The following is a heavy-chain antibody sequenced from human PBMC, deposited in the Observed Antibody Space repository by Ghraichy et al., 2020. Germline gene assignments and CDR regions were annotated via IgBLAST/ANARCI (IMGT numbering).Heavy chain of an antibody. V-gene: IGHV1-18*04. Sequence: ASVKVSCKASGYTFTSYGISWVRQAPGQGLEWMGWISAYNGNTNYAQKLQGRVTMTTDTSTSTAYMELRSLRSDDTTVYYCARGGYDSSGYYYDYFQHWGQGTLVTVSS. D-gene: IGHD3-22*01. J-gene: IGHJ1*01. CDR3: ARGGYDSSGYYYDYFQH. CDR1: GYTFTSYG. CDR2: ISAYNGNT.